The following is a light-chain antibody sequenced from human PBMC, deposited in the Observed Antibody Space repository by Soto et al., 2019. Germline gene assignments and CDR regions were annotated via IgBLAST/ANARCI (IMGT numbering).Light chain of an antibody. Sequence: DIVMTQSPDSLAVSLGERAIINCKSSQSVLDRSNNKNYLTWYQQKPGQPPKPLIYWASTREFGVPDRFSGSGSGTDFTLTISSLQAEDVALYYSQQYYAIPRTFGQGTKVEIK. CDR3: QQYYAIPRT. J-gene: IGKJ1*01. CDR1: QSVLDRSNNKNY. CDR2: WAS. V-gene: IGKV4-1*01.